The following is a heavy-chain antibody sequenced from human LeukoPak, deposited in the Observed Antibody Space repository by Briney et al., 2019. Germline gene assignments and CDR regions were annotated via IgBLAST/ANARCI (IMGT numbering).Heavy chain of an antibody. V-gene: IGHV4-39*01. D-gene: IGHD3-22*01. CDR1: GGSISSSSYY. J-gene: IGHJ5*02. CDR3: ARHLSEGYYDSSGYPVKWFDP. Sequence: PETLSLTCTVSGGSISSSSYYWGWIRQPPGKELEWIGSIYYSGSTYYNPCLKSRVTISVDRSKNQFSLKLSSVTAADTAVYYCARHLSEGYYDSSGYPVKWFDPWGQGTLVTVSS. CDR2: IYYSGST.